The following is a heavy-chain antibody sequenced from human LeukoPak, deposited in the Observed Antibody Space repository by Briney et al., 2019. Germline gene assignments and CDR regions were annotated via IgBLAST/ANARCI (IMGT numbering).Heavy chain of an antibody. Sequence: GESLKISCQGPGYIFSTYWIGWERQMPAKGLEWMAVSYPVDSRTRYNPSFQGQVTVSADKPTSTPYLPWSSLKASDTPMYLFACRRFCRTWFVPGGGRTLVTVST. V-gene: IGHV5-51*04. CDR1: GYIFSTYW. J-gene: IGHJ5*02. D-gene: IGHD3-3*01. CDR3: ACRRFCRTWFVP. CDR2: SYPVDSRT.